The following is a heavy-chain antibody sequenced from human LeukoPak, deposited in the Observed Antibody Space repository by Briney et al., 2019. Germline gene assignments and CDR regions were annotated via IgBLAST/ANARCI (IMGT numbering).Heavy chain of an antibody. D-gene: IGHD1-26*01. CDR1: GFTFDDYG. J-gene: IGHJ4*02. CDR3: ARDGSLAILDY. V-gene: IGHV3-20*04. CDR2: INWNGGST. Sequence: GGSLRLSCAASGFTFDDYGMSWVRQAPGKGLELVSGINWNGGSTGYADSVKGRFTISRDNAKNSLYLQMNSLRAEDTALYYCARDGSLAILDYWGQGTLVTVSS.